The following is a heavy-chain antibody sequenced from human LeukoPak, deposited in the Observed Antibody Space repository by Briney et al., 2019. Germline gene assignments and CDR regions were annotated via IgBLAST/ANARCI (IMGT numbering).Heavy chain of an antibody. J-gene: IGHJ6*03. CDR2: MYYSGST. V-gene: IGHV4-39*01. D-gene: IGHD3-10*01. CDR1: GDSVSSGSSY. Sequence: SETLSLTCTVSGDSVSSGSSYWGWIRQPPGKGLEWIGSMYYSGSTYYNPSLKSRVTISVDTSKNQFSLKLSSVTAADTAVYCCARHYYGSGNHYYYMDVWGKGTTATVSS. CDR3: ARHYYGSGNHYYYMDV.